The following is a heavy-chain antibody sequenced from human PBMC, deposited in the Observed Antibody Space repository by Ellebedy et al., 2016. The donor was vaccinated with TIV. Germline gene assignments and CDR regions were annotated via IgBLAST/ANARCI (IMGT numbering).Heavy chain of an antibody. J-gene: IGHJ6*02. CDR3: ARMIRYSRETDYYHGLDV. V-gene: IGHV2-70*17. CDR2: IDWDDDT. D-gene: IGHD3-16*02. Sequence: SGPTLVKPTQTLTLTCTFSGFLLSTNGMCLIWIRQPPGKALEWLARIDWDDDTFYNTSLKTRLTLAKDTSKNQVVLRMTNMEPEDKATYYCARMIRYSRETDYYHGLDVWGLGTTVTVSS. CDR1: GFLLSTNGMC.